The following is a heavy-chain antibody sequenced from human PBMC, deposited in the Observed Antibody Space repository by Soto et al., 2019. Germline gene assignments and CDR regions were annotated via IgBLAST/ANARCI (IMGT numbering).Heavy chain of an antibody. Sequence: GASVKVSCKASGGTFSSYAISWVRQAPGQGLEWMGGIIPIFGTANYAQKFQGRVTITADETTSTAYMELSSLRSEDTAVYYCARDSPPAYCGGDCYSNVPYYYYGMDVWGQGTTVTVSS. CDR2: IIPIFGTA. V-gene: IGHV1-69*13. CDR1: GGTFSSYA. D-gene: IGHD2-21*02. CDR3: ARDSPPAYCGGDCYSNVPYYYYGMDV. J-gene: IGHJ6*02.